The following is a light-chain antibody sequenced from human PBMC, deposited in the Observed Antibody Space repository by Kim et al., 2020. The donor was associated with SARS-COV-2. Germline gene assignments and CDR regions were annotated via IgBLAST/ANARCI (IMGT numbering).Light chain of an antibody. J-gene: IGLJ3*02. Sequence: GPSVTLSCSGSRSSIASNTVNWYQQFPGTAPKLLSYNNDQRPSGVPDRFSGSKSGTSASLAISGLQSEDEADYYCATWDDSLNGWVFGGGTQLTVL. CDR3: ATWDDSLNGWV. V-gene: IGLV1-44*01. CDR1: RSSIASNT. CDR2: NND.